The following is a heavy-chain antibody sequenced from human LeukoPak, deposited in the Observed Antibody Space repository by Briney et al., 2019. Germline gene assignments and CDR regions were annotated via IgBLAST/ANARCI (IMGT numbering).Heavy chain of an antibody. CDR3: ARVSDDSGWNFDY. J-gene: IGHJ4*02. CDR1: GYTFTSYA. CDR2: INAGTGNR. D-gene: IGHD6-19*01. Sequence: ASVKVSCKASGYTFTSYAIHWVRQAPGQRLEWMGWINAGTGNRKYLQKFQDRVTITRDTSATTAYMELNSLTSEDTAVYYCARVSDDSGWNFDYWGQGTLVTVSS. V-gene: IGHV1-3*01.